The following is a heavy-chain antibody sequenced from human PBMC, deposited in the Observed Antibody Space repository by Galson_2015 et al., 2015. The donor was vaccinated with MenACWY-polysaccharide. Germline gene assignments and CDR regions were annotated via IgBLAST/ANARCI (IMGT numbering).Heavy chain of an antibody. J-gene: IGHJ3*02. V-gene: IGHV1-69*04. Sequence: QSGAEVKKPGASVKVSCKASGGSFSTFSFNWVRQAPGQGLEWMGRIIPGLDKPSYAQKFQGRVTITADTSTGTANMELSSLRFEDTAIYYCASLLGEAPAQTGAFDIWGQGAAITVSS. CDR2: IIPGLDKP. CDR1: GGSFSTFS. CDR3: ASLLGEAPAQTGAFDI. D-gene: IGHD3-16*01.